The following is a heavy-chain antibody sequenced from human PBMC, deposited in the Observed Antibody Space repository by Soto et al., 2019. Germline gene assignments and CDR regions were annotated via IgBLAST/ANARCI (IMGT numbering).Heavy chain of an antibody. J-gene: IGHJ4*02. D-gene: IGHD5-18*01. V-gene: IGHV4-59*01. Sequence: SETLSLTCTVSGGSISSYYWSWIRQPPGKGLEWIGYIYYSGSTNYNPSLKSRVTISVDTSKNQFSLKLSSVTAADTAVYYCARVDTAMVLDYWGQGTLVTVSS. CDR1: GGSISSYY. CDR2: IYYSGST. CDR3: ARVDTAMVLDY.